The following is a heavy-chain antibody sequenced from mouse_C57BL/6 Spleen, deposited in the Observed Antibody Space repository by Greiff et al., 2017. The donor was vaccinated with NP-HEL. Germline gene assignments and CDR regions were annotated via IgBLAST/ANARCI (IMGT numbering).Heavy chain of an antibody. V-gene: IGHV1-80*01. CDR3: ARDYHYGSSPDY. CDR2: IYPGDGDT. Sequence: QVQLQQSGAELVKPGASVKISCKASGYAFSSYWMNWVKQRPGKGLEWIGQIYPGDGDTNYNGKFKGKATLTADKSSSTAYMQLSSLTSEDSAVYFCARDYHYGSSPDYWGQGTTLTVSS. J-gene: IGHJ2*01. CDR1: GYAFSSYW. D-gene: IGHD1-1*01.